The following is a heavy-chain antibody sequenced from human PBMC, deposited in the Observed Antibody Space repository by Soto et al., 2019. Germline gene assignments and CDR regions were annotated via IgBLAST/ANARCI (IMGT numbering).Heavy chain of an antibody. J-gene: IGHJ4*02. CDR1: GFSFSSYG. D-gene: IGHD4-17*01. V-gene: IGHV3-33*01. Sequence: QVQLVESGGGVVQPGRSLRLSCAASGFSFSSYGMHSVRQAPGKGLEWVAVILDDGSDKDYTDAVKGRFTISRDNSKNTLYLEMNSLRAEDTAVYYCARDDDYGDNGLDYWGQGTLVTVSS. CDR3: ARDDDYGDNGLDY. CDR2: ILDDGSDK.